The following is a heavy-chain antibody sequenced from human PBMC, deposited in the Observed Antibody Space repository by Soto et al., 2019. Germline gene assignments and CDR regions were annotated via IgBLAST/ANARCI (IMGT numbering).Heavy chain of an antibody. D-gene: IGHD6-6*01. V-gene: IGHV3-23*01. CDR2: ISGSGGTT. CDR3: AKGLVNWFDP. J-gene: IGHJ5*02. CDR1: RFTFSTSA. Sequence: EVQLLESGGGLAQAGGSLTLSCAASRFTFSTSAMSWVRQAPGKGLEWVSAISGSGGTTYYADSVKGRFTISRDNSQNVLFRHMNSLRAEDTAVYYCAKGLVNWFDPWGQGTLVIVSS.